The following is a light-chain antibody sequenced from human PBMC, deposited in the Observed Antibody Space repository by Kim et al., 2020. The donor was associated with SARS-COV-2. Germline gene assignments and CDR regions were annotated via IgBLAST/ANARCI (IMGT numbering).Light chain of an antibody. CDR1: ALPKQY. Sequence: SYELTQPPSVSVAPGQTARITCSGDALPKQYAYWYQQKSGQAPVLVIYKDTERPSGIPERFSASSSGTTVTLTISGVRAEDEADYYCQSADSSDTYAVFGGGTQLTVL. V-gene: IGLV3-25*03. CDR2: KDT. CDR3: QSADSSDTYAV. J-gene: IGLJ2*01.